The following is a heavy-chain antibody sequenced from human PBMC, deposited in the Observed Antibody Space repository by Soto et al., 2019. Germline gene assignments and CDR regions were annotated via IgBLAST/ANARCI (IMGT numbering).Heavy chain of an antibody. CDR2: IIPIFGTA. Sequence: ARQSNKKGLEWMGGIIPIFGTANYAQKFQGRVTITADESTSTAYMELSSLRSEDTAVYYCARSPPYCSRTSCYAFAIWGQGTMVIV. V-gene: IGHV1-69*01. D-gene: IGHD2-2*01. J-gene: IGHJ3*02. CDR3: ARSPPYCSRTSCYAFAI.